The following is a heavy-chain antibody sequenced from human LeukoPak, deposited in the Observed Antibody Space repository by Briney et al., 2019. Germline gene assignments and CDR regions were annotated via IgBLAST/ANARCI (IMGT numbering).Heavy chain of an antibody. J-gene: IGHJ4*02. V-gene: IGHV3-74*01. D-gene: IGHD2-15*01. CDR3: TRVRAATARDY. Sequence: GGSLRLSCAVSGFTFSDYWMHWVRQTPGKGLVWVSRISTDWSTTTYADSVKGRFTISRDSAKNTLYLQMNSLRAEDTALYYCTRVRAATARDYWGQGTLVTVSS. CDR2: ISTDWSTT. CDR1: GFTFSDYW.